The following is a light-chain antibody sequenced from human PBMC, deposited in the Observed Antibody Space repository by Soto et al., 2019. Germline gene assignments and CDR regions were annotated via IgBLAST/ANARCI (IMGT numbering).Light chain of an antibody. Sequence: DVVLTQSPLSLPVTPGEPASISCRSSQSPLHRNGYNYLDWYLQKPGQSPQLLIYLGSNRASGVPDRCSGSGSDTDFTLKISQVEAEDVGVYYFMQGLRTPPITFGQGTRLEIK. CDR2: LGS. V-gene: IGKV2-28*01. CDR3: MQGLRTPPIT. J-gene: IGKJ5*01. CDR1: QSPLHRNGYNY.